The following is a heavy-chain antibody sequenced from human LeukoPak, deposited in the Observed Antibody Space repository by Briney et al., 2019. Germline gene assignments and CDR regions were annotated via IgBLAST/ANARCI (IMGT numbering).Heavy chain of an antibody. CDR1: GFTFSSYV. V-gene: IGHV3-30-3*01. D-gene: IGHD3-22*01. CDR3: ARDSSSGNYYFDY. J-gene: IGHJ4*02. CDR2: ISLDGTNK. Sequence: GGSLRLSCAASGFTFSSYVMHWVRQAPGKGLEWVADISLDGTNKYYADSVKGRFTISRDNSKNTLYLQMNSLRAEDTALYYCARDSSSGNYYFDYWGQGTLVTVSS.